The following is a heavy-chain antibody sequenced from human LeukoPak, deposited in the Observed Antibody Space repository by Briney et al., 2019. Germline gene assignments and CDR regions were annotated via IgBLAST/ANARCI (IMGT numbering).Heavy chain of an antibody. CDR2: ITPSGGT. CDR1: GYTFTSYA. CDR3: ARDRYGDGFAHLDY. D-gene: IGHD5-24*01. J-gene: IGHJ4*02. Sequence: ASVKVSCKASGYTFTSYAMHWVRQAPGQGLEWMGWITPSGGTNYPQKFQGRVAITWDTSITTAYMDLSRLTSDDTAVYYCARDRYGDGFAHLDYWGQGALVTVPS. V-gene: IGHV1-2*02.